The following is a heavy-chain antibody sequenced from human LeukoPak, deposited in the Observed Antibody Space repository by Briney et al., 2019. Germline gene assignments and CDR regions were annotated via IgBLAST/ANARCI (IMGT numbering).Heavy chain of an antibody. J-gene: IGHJ6*03. Sequence: PSETLSLTCTVSGGSISSYYWSWIRQPPGKGLEWIAYIYYSGSTNYNPSLKSRVTISVDTSKNQFSLKLSSVTAADTAVYYCARASLYYYYYMDVWGKGTTVTVSS. V-gene: IGHV4-59*12. CDR3: ARASLYYYYYMDV. CDR1: GGSISSYY. CDR2: IYYSGST.